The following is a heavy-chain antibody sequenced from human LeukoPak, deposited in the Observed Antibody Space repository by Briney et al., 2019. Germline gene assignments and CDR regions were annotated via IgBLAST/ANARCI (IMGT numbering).Heavy chain of an antibody. CDR1: GYTFTGYY. CDR2: INPNSGGT. D-gene: IGHD1-26*01. J-gene: IGHJ4*02. V-gene: IGHV1-2*02. CDR3: VRGVGGEYFYFDR. Sequence: ASVKVSCKASGYTFTGYYMHWVRQAPGQGLEWMGWINPNSGGTNYAQKFQGRVTMTRDTSISTAYMELSRLRSDDTAVYYCVRGVGGEYFYFDRWGQGALVTVSA.